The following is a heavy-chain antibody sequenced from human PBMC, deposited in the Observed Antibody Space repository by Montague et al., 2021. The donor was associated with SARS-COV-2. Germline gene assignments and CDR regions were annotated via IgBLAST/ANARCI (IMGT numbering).Heavy chain of an antibody. CDR1: SGSIISSGYY. D-gene: IGHD3-10*01. CDR3: ARGMIRGVTTPFDY. CDR2: IYYSGTT. Sequence: SETLSLTCSVSSGSIISSGYYWGWIRQPPGKELERIGNIYYSGTTYYXPSLHSRGTISVDTSKNHLSLRLSSVTAADTAVYFCARGMIRGVTTPFDYWGQGSQVTVSS. V-gene: IGHV4-39*02. J-gene: IGHJ4*02.